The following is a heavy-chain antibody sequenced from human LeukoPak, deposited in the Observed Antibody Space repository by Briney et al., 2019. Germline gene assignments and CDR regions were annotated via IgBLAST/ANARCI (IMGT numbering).Heavy chain of an antibody. Sequence: TGGSLRLSCEASGFTFSRHGMHWVRQAPGKGLEWVVVISADGNTKYYADSVKGRFTIFREASRNTVYLEMNGLREEDTAVYYCAREGAWGNWYFDLWGRGTLVTVSS. J-gene: IGHJ2*01. CDR1: GFTFSRHG. CDR3: AREGAWGNWYFDL. CDR2: ISADGNTK. D-gene: IGHD3-16*01. V-gene: IGHV3-30*03.